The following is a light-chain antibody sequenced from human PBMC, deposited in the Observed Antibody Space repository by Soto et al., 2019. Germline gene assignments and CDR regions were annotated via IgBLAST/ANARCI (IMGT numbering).Light chain of an antibody. CDR2: SND. Sequence: QSVLTQPPAASGTPGQRVTISCSGSSSNIGTNTVNWYQQLPGTAPKLLIYSNDLRPSGVPDRFSVSKSGTSASLAISGLQSEDEADYYCEAWDDSLYGAVFGGGTKLTVL. J-gene: IGLJ2*01. CDR3: EAWDDSLYGAV. CDR1: SSNIGTNT. V-gene: IGLV1-44*01.